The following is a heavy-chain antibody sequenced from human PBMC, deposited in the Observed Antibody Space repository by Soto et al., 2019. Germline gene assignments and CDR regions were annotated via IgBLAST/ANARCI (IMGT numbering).Heavy chain of an antibody. CDR2: IIPIFGTA. J-gene: IGHJ4*02. CDR3: AXXYCXXXXXXXXXXSYXFXY. V-gene: IGHV1-69*13. Sequence: VKVPCKASGGTFSSYAISWVRQAPGQGLEWMGGIIPIFGTANYAQKFQGRVTITADESTSTAYMELSSLRSEDTAVYYCAXXYCXXXXXXXXXXSYXFXYWGQGTLXTVSS. CDR1: GGTFSSYA. D-gene: IGHD2-15*01.